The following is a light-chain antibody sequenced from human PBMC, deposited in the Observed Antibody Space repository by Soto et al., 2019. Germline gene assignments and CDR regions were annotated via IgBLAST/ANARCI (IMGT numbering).Light chain of an antibody. CDR1: QSVGAQ. CDR2: GAS. V-gene: IGKV3-11*01. J-gene: IGKJ4*01. Sequence: EVVLTQYPATLSLSPGERATLSCRASQSVGAQFAWYQQKPGQSPRLLIYGASNRASGISARFSGSGSGTDFTLPTASLEPEDSADYFCQQRNDWGSFGGGTRVEIK. CDR3: QQRNDWGS.